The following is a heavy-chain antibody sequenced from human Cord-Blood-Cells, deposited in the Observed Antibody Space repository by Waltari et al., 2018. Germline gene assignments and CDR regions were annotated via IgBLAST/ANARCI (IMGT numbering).Heavy chain of an antibody. D-gene: IGHD2-21*01. J-gene: IGHJ3*02. CDR3: ASPLLVDAFDI. V-gene: IGHV1-2*02. CDR1: GYTFTGYY. Sequence: QVQLVQSGAEVKKPGASVKVSCKASGYTFTGYYMHWVRQAPGQGLEWMGWINPNIGGTNYAQKFQGRVTMTRDTSISTAYMELSRLRSDDTAVYYCASPLLVDAFDIWGQGTMVTVSS. CDR2: INPNIGGT.